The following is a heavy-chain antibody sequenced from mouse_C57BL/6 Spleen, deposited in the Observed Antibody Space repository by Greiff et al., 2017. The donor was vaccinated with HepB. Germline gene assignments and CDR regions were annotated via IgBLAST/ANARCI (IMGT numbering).Heavy chain of an antibody. V-gene: IGHV2-2*01. D-gene: IGHD1-1*01. CDR1: GFSLTSYG. Sequence: VKLMESGPGLVQPSQSLSITCTVSGFSLTSYGVHWVRQSPGKGLEWLGVIWSGGSTDYNAAFISRLSISKDNSKSQVFFKMNSLQADDTAIYYCARNYYGSSYGHWYFDVWGTGTTVTVSS. CDR3: ARNYYGSSYGHWYFDV. CDR2: IWSGGST. J-gene: IGHJ1*03.